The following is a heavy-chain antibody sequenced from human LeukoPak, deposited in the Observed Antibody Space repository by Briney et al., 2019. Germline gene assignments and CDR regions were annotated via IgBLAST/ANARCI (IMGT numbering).Heavy chain of an antibody. CDR2: IRSKANSYAT. J-gene: IGHJ6*03. CDR1: GFTFSGSA. CDR3: RLSYYYYYMDV. V-gene: IGHV3-73*01. Sequence: GGSLRLSCAASGFTFSGSAMHWVRQASGKGLEWVGRIRSKANSYATAYAASVKGRFTISRDDSKNTAYLQMNSLKTEDTAVYYCRLSYYYYYMDVWGKGTTVTVSS. D-gene: IGHD6-19*01.